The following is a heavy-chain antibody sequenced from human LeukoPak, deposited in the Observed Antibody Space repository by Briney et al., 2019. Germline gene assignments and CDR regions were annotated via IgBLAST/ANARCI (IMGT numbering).Heavy chain of an antibody. V-gene: IGHV3-33*01. CDR2: IWYDGSNK. CDR1: GFMSSSNG. CDR3: ARDLTVTTGSYYYYYVMDV. D-gene: IGHD4-17*01. Sequence: GGSLSLSCAAYGFMSSSNGMHWVRQAPGKGLEWVAVIWYDGSNKYYGDSVKGRFTISRDNSKNTLYLQMTSLRAEDTAVYYCARDLTVTTGSYYYYYVMDVWGQGTTVTVSS. J-gene: IGHJ6*02.